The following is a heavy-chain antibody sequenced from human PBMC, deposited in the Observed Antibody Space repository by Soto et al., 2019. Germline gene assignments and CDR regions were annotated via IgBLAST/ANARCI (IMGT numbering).Heavy chain of an antibody. Sequence: QVQLVESGGGVVQPGRSLRLPCAASGFTLSSYAMPWVRQAPGKGRERVAVITYDGSNKYYADSVKGRFTISRDNSKNTLYLQMNSLRAEDTAVYYCARDPLWEIGEAFDIWGQGTMVTVSS. CDR1: GFTLSSYA. J-gene: IGHJ3*02. D-gene: IGHD1-26*01. V-gene: IGHV3-30-3*01. CDR2: ITYDGSNK. CDR3: ARDPLWEIGEAFDI.